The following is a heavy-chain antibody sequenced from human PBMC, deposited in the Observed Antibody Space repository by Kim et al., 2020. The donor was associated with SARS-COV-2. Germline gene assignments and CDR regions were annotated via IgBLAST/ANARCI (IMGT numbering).Heavy chain of an antibody. CDR1: GGSISSSSYY. V-gene: IGHV4-39*01. CDR3: ARAGEYDSSGYWVDY. D-gene: IGHD3-22*01. J-gene: IGHJ4*02. CDR2: IYYSGST. Sequence: SETLSLTCTVSGGSISSSSYYWGWIRQPPGKGLEWIGSIYYSGSTYYNPSLKSRVTISVDTSKNQFSLKLSSVTAADTAVYYCARAGEYDSSGYWVDYWGQGTLVTVSS.